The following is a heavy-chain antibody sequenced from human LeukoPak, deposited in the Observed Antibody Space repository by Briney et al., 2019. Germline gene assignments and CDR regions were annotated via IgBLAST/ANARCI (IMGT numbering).Heavy chain of an antibody. CDR2: INPNTGGT. V-gene: IGHV1-2*06. CDR3: AKVPPSITAAGNWLDP. D-gene: IGHD6-13*01. J-gene: IGHJ5*02. CDR1: GYTFTGYY. Sequence: ASVKVSCKASGYTFTGYYIHWVRQAPGRGLEWMGRINPNTGGTNYAQKFQGRVTMTRDTSITTAYMELSRLTSDDTAIYYCAKVPPSITAAGNWLDPWGQGALVTVSS.